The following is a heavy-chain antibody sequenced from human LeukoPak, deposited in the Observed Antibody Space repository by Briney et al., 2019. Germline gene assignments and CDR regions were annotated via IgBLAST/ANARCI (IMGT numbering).Heavy chain of an antibody. V-gene: IGHV4-59*01. CDR3: ARGLDYYDSSGYDAFDI. J-gene: IGHJ3*02. CDR1: SGSISYYY. CDR2: IYYSGST. D-gene: IGHD3-22*01. Sequence: SETLSLTCTVSSGSISYYYWSWIRQPPGKGLEWIAYIYYSGSTNYNPSLKSRVTISIDTSKNQFSLKLSSVTAADTAVYYCARGLDYYDSSGYDAFDIWGQGTMVTVSS.